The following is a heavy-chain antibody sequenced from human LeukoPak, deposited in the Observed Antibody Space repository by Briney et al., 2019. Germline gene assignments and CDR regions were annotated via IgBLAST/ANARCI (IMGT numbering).Heavy chain of an antibody. CDR3: AKRSGVCYGYFDY. D-gene: IGHD2-8*01. CDR1: GFTFSSYA. Sequence: GGSLRLSCAASGFTFSSYAMSWVRQAPGKGLEWVSAIPGSGDSTNYADSVKGRFTISRDNSKNTLYLQMNSLRAEDAAVYYCAKRSGVCYGYFDYWGQGTLVTVSS. CDR2: IPGSGDST. V-gene: IGHV3-23*01. J-gene: IGHJ4*02.